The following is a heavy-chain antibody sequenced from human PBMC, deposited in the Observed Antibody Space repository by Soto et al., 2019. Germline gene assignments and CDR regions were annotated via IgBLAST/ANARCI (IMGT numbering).Heavy chain of an antibody. V-gene: IGHV3-30*02. D-gene: IGHD5-12*01. Sequence: QPGGSLRLSCAASGFTFSSYGIHWVRQAPGKGLEWVSIISGNGNTKYYADSVKGRFTISRDNSKNTLYLQMNSLRAEDTALYYCAKGSGYDYTYYYYYYMDVWGKGTTVTVSS. J-gene: IGHJ6*03. CDR1: GFTFSSYG. CDR2: ISGNGNTK. CDR3: AKGSGYDYTYYYYYYMDV.